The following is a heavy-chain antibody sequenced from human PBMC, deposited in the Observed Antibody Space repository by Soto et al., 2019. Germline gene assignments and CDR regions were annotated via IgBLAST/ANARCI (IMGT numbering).Heavy chain of an antibody. D-gene: IGHD6-19*01. V-gene: IGHV1-46*01. CDR3: ARDGLDYSSGWYSDYWWSSGWYSDY. Sequence: GASVKVSCKASGYTFTSYYMHWVRQAPGQGFEWMGIINPSGGSTSYAQKFQGRVTMTRDTSTSTVYMELSSLRSEDTAVYYCARDGLDYSSGWYSDYWWSSGWYSDYWG. CDR1: GYTFTSYY. J-gene: IGHJ4*01. CDR2: INPSGGST.